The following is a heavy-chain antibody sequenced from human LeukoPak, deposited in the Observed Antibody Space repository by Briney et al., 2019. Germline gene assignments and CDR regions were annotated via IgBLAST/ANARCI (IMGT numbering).Heavy chain of an antibody. Sequence: MTGGSLRLSCAASGFTFSSYAMSWVRQAPGKGLEWVSSISSSSSYIYYADSVKGRFTISRDNAKNSLYLQMNSLRAEDTAVYYCARSMVTGNWYFDLWGRGTLVTVSS. CDR3: ARSMVTGNWYFDL. CDR1: GFTFSSYA. D-gene: IGHD5-18*01. J-gene: IGHJ2*01. V-gene: IGHV3-21*01. CDR2: ISSSSSYI.